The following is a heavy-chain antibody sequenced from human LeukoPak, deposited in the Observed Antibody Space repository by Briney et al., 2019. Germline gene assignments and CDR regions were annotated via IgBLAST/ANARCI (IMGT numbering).Heavy chain of an antibody. CDR1: GFTFSSYG. CDR3: AKDGEVSWFGPESY. Sequence: PGGSLRLSCAAPGFTFSSYGMHWVRQAPGKGLEWVALISLDGSNKDYAESVKGRFTISRDSSKNTLYLQMNSLRAEDTAVYYCAKDGEVSWFGPESYWGLGTLVAVSS. V-gene: IGHV3-30*18. CDR2: ISLDGSNK. J-gene: IGHJ4*02. D-gene: IGHD3-10*01.